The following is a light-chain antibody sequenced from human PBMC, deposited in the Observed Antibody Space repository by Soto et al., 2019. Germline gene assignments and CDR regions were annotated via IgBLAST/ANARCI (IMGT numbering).Light chain of an antibody. CDR2: DAS. J-gene: IGKJ5*01. V-gene: IGKV3-11*01. CDR1: QSISTY. CDR3: QQRSHWPTIT. Sequence: EILLTQSPPTLSLSPGESATLSCWASQSISTYLGWYQQKPGQAPRLLIYDASNRATGIPARFSGSGSGTDFTLTISSLEPDDSAVYYCQQRSHWPTITFGQGTRLEIK.